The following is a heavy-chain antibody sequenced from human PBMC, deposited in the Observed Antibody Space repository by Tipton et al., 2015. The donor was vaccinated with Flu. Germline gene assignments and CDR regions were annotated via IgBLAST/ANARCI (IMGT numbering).Heavy chain of an antibody. D-gene: IGHD3-9*01. CDR3: ARDKTNVLRYFEAGMDV. V-gene: IGHV3-30*03. Sequence: SLRLSCAASGFTFSTYGMHWVRQSPGKGLEWVAVISYGGSDKYYGDSVKGRFTISRDNSKNTVYLQMNSLRAEDTAVYYCARDKTNVLRYFEAGMDVWGQGTTVTVSS. J-gene: IGHJ6*02. CDR2: ISYGGSDK. CDR1: GFTFSTYG.